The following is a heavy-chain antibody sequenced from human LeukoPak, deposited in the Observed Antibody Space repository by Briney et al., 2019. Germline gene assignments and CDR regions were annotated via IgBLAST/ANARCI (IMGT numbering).Heavy chain of an antibody. CDR2: ISSSSSTI. Sequence: PGGSLRLSCAASGFTFSSYSMNWVRQAPGKGLEWVSYISSSSSTIYYADSVKGRFTISRDNAKNSLYLQMNSLRAEDTAVYYCAREVIQDEIQLWPKDDYWGQGTLVTVSS. J-gene: IGHJ4*02. V-gene: IGHV3-48*01. CDR3: AREVIQDEIQLWPKDDY. D-gene: IGHD5-18*01. CDR1: GFTFSSYS.